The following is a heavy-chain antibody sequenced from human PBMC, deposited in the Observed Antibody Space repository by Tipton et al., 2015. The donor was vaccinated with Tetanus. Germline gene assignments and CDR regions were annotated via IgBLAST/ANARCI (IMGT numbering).Heavy chain of an antibody. J-gene: IGHJ4*02. V-gene: IGHV4-31*03. CDR1: GGSISSGGFY. CDR3: ARGSRYYFDS. Sequence: TLSLTCTVSGGSISSGGFYWTWIRQHPGKGLEWIGYILYTGSTYNTPSLKSRVTISVDTSKNQFSLKLTSVTAADTAMYYCARGSRYYFDSWGQGTLVTVSS. CDR2: ILYTGST.